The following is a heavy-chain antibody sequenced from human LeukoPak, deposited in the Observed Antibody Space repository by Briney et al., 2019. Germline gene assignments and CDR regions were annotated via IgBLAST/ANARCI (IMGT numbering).Heavy chain of an antibody. J-gene: IGHJ4*02. CDR1: GGSISNSGYY. V-gene: IGHV4-39*02. D-gene: IGHD3-3*01. CDR2: ISSSGNT. CDR3: ARLGAGPTYYDFWSGYSSFYFDY. Sequence: SETLSLACTVSGGSISNSGYYWGWIRQPPGKGLEWIGGISSSGNTYYNPSLKSRITISIDTSKNHFSLKLSSVTAADTAVYYCARLGAGPTYYDFWSGYSSFYFDYWGQGTLVTVSS.